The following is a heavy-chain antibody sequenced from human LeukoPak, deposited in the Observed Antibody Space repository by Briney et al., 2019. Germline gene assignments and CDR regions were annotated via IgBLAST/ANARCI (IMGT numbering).Heavy chain of an antibody. CDR2: IYYSGST. D-gene: IGHD6-13*01. CDR1: GGSISSYY. J-gene: IGHJ6*03. V-gene: IGHV4-59*08. CDR3: ARHGVSSIAAAGRYYYYYYYMDV. Sequence: PSETLSLTCTVSGGSISSYYWSWIRQPPGKGLEWIGYIYYSGSTNYNPSLKSRVTISVDTSKNQFSLKLSSVTAADTAVYYCARHGVSSIAAAGRYYYYYYYMDVWGKGTTVTVSS.